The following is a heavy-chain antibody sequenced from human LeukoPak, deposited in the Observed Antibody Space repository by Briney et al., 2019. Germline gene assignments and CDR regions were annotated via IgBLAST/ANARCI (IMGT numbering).Heavy chain of an antibody. CDR1: GYTFTGYY. Sequence: GASVKVSCKASGYTFTGYYMHWVRQAPGQGLEWMGWINPNSGGTNYAQKLQGRVTMTTDTSTSTAYMELRSLRSDDTAVYYCARGLLWFGESSGAFDIWGQGTMVTVSS. CDR3: ARGLLWFGESSGAFDI. D-gene: IGHD3-10*01. CDR2: INPNSGGT. V-gene: IGHV1-2*02. J-gene: IGHJ3*02.